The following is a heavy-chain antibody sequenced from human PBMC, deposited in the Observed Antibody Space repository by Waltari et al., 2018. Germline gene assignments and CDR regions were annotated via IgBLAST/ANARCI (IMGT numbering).Heavy chain of an antibody. CDR1: GGSISSYY. Sequence: QVQLQESGPGLVKPSETLSLTCTVSGGSISSYYWSWIRQPPGKGLEWIGYIYYSGSTNYNPSLKSRVIISVDTSKNQFSLKLSSVTAADTAVYYCARAGKSTYDYWGQGTLVTVSS. CDR3: ARAGKSTYDY. V-gene: IGHV4-59*01. CDR2: IYYSGST. J-gene: IGHJ4*02.